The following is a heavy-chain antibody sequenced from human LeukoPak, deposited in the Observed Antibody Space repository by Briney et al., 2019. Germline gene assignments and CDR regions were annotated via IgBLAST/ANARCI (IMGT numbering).Heavy chain of an antibody. CDR2: IYYSGST. D-gene: IGHD3-22*01. J-gene: IGHJ4*02. CDR3: ARDLYYYDSSGYYYVGSGFDY. CDR1: GGSISSSSYY. Sequence: PSETLSLTCTVSGGSISSSSYYWGWIRQPPGKGLEWIGSIYYSGSTYYNPSLKSRVTISVDTSKNQFSLKLGSVTAADTAAYYCARDLYYYDSSGYYYVGSGFDYWGQGTLVTVSS. V-gene: IGHV4-39*02.